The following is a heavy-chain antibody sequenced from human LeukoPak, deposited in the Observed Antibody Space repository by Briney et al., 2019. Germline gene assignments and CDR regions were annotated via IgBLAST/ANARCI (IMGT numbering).Heavy chain of an antibody. D-gene: IGHD3-10*01. J-gene: IGHJ2*01. CDR1: GFTFSDHC. Sequence: GGSLRLSCAASGFTFSDHCMDWVRQAPGKGLEWVGRARNKANSYTTEYAASVKGRFTIPRDDSKKSLYLQMNSLKTEDTAVYYCARESGGGVLGYFDLWGRGTLVSVSS. CDR3: ARESGGGVLGYFDL. V-gene: IGHV3-72*01. CDR2: ARNKANSYTT.